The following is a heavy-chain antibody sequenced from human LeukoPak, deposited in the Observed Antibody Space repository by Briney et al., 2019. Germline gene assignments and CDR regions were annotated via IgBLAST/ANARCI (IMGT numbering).Heavy chain of an antibody. V-gene: IGHV3-43*02. Sequence: GGSLTLSCAASGCTFDDYSLHWVRQPPGKGLEWVCLISRDGGSTYYADSVKRLFTISRDNNNNSLYLHMNSLRTEATALSYCAKDRSLAYCGGDCYYYYYGMDVWGQGTTVTVSS. CDR3: AKDRSLAYCGGDCYYYYYGMDV. D-gene: IGHD2-21*02. CDR1: GCTFDDYS. CDR2: ISRDGGST. J-gene: IGHJ6*02.